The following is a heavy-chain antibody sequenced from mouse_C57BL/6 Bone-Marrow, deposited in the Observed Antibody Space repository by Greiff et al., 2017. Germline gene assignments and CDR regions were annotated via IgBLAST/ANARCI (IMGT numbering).Heavy chain of an antibody. Sequence: QVQLQQSGAELVRPGTSVKMSCKASGYTFTNYWIGWAKQRPGHGLEWIGDIYPGGGYTNYNEKFKGKATLTADKSSSTAYMQFSSLTSEDSAIDYCARWDYGSISYFDYWGQGTTLTVSS. CDR3: ARWDYGSISYFDY. CDR1: GYTFTNYW. CDR2: IYPGGGYT. J-gene: IGHJ2*01. D-gene: IGHD1-1*01. V-gene: IGHV1-63*01.